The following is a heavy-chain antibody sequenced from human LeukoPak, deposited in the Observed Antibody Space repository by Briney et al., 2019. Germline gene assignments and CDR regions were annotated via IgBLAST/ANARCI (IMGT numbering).Heavy chain of an antibody. D-gene: IGHD2-2*01. CDR1: GFAFEDYT. CDR3: VKGQHARSPYYHMDV. CDR2: ISWEGGAST. J-gene: IGHJ6*03. V-gene: IGHV3-43*01. Sequence: PGGSLRLSCAASGFAFEDYTMRWVRHGPGEGLEWVSLISWEGGASTNYSDSVKGRFTITRDISKNFLYLQMNSLTTEDTALYYCVKGQHARSPYYHMDVWGKGTTVTVSS.